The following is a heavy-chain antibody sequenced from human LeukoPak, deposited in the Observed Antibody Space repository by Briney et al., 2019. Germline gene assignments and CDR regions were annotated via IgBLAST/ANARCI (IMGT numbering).Heavy chain of an antibody. Sequence: SETLSLTCTVSGYSIISGYYWGWIRQPPGKGLEWIGSIYHSGSTYYNPSLKSRVTISVDTSKNQFSLKLSSVTAADTAVYYCARGVLTNFDYWGQGTLVTVSS. J-gene: IGHJ4*02. D-gene: IGHD4/OR15-4a*01. CDR3: ARGVLTNFDY. CDR2: IYHSGST. V-gene: IGHV4-38-2*02. CDR1: GYSIISGYY.